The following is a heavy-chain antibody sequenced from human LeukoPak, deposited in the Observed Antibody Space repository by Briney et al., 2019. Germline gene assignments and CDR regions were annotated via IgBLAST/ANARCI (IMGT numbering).Heavy chain of an antibody. CDR2: ISSSSSYI. V-gene: IGHV3-21*01. D-gene: IGHD3-22*01. CDR3: AGSVDSSGYYYSPAAFDI. Sequence: GGSLRLSCAASGFTFSSYSMNWDRQAPGKGLEWVPSISSSSSYIYYADSVKGRFTISRDNAKNSLYLQMNSLRAEGTAVYYCAGSVDSSGYYYSPAAFDIWGQGTMVTVSS. CDR1: GFTFSSYS. J-gene: IGHJ3*02.